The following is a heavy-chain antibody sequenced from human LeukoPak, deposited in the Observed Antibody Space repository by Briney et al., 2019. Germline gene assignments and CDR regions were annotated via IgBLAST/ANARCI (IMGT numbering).Heavy chain of an antibody. V-gene: IGHV4-61*01. Sequence: SETLSLTCSVSGGSISNSNYYWSWIRQPPGKGLEWIGYIYYSGSTNYNPSLKSRVTISVDTSKNQFSLKLSSVTAADTAVYYWARGGSSPANPDSGGRGPRVTVSS. CDR2: IYYSGST. CDR3: ARGGSSPANPDS. D-gene: IGHD6-6*01. CDR1: GGSISNSNYY. J-gene: IGHJ4*02.